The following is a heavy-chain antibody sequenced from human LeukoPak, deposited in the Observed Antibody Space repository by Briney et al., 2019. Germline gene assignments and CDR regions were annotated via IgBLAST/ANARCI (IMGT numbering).Heavy chain of an antibody. Sequence: SETLSLTCTVSGRSISSYYWSWIRQPPGKGLEWIGYIYYSGSTNYNPSLKSRVTISVDTSKNQSSLKLRSVTAADTAVYYCARSEPVLYGDYAQFDYWGQGTLVTVSS. CDR1: GRSISSYY. D-gene: IGHD4-17*01. CDR2: IYYSGST. CDR3: ARSEPVLYGDYAQFDY. J-gene: IGHJ4*02. V-gene: IGHV4-59*01.